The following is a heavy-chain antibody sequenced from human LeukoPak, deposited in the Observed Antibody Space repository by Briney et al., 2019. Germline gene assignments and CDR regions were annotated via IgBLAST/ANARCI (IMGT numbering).Heavy chain of an antibody. D-gene: IGHD2/OR15-2a*01. CDR2: ISSSSSYI. CDR1: GFTFSSYS. Sequence: AGGSLRLSCAASGFTFSSYSMNWVRQAPGKGLEWVSSISSSSSYIYYADSVKGRFTISRDNAKNSLYLQMNSLRGEDTAVYYCAKXTFSQGVRDCWGQGALVTVSS. CDR3: AKXTFSQGVRDC. V-gene: IGHV3-21*01. J-gene: IGHJ4*02.